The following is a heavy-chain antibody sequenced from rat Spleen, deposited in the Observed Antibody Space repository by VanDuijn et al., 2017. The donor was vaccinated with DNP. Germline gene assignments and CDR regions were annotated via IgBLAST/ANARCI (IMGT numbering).Heavy chain of an antibody. D-gene: IGHD1-4*01. CDR1: GFNLSNYY. Sequence: EVQLVESGGGLVQPGRSTKLSCTVSGFNLSNYYMAWVRQAPTKGLEWVASISSGGGNTYYPDSVKGRFTISRDNAKNTLYLQMNSLRSEDTATYYCARGNTNYPYWYFDFWGPGTMVTVSS. CDR3: ARGNTNYPYWYFDF. J-gene: IGHJ1*01. V-gene: IGHV5-25*01. CDR2: ISSGGGNT.